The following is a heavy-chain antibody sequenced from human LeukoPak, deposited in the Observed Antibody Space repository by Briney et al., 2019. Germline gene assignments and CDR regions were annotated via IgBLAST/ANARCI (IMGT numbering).Heavy chain of an antibody. CDR2: ISSSSSYI. J-gene: IGHJ4*02. D-gene: IGHD3-10*01. CDR1: GFTFSSYS. CDR3: AGDRYGSAPLDY. V-gene: IGHV3-21*01. Sequence: GGSLRLSCAASGFTFSSYSMNWVRQAPGKGLEWVSSISSSSSYIYYADSVKGRFTISRDNAKNSLYLQMNSLRAEDTAVYYCAGDRYGSAPLDYWGQGTLVTVSS.